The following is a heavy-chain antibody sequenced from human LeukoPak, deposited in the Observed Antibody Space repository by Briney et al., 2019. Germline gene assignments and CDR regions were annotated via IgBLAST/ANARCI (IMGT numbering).Heavy chain of an antibody. CDR1: GGSISSYY. CDR3: ARWDSSGYFGDY. D-gene: IGHD3-22*01. Sequence: SETLSLTCTVSGGSISSYYRSWIRQPPGKGLEWIGYIYYSGSTNYNPSLKSRVTISVDTSKNQFSLKLSSVTAADTAVYYCARWDSSGYFGDYWGQGTLVTVSS. CDR2: IYYSGST. J-gene: IGHJ4*02. V-gene: IGHV4-59*01.